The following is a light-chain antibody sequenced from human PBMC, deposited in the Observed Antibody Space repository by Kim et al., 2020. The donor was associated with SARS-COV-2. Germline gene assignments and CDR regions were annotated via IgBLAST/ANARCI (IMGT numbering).Light chain of an antibody. CDR2: GAS. V-gene: IGKV3-20*01. CDR3: QQYGSSPPMYS. CDR1: QSVSSSY. Sequence: EIVLTQSPGTLSLSPGERATLSCRASQSVSSSYLAWYQQKPGQAPRLLIYGASSRATGMPDRFSGSGSGTDFTLTISRLEPEDFAVYYCQQYGSSPPMYSFGQGTMLEI. J-gene: IGKJ2*01.